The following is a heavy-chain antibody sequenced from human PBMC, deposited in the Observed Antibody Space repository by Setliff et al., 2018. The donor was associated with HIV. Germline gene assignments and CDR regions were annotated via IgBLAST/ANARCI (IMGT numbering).Heavy chain of an antibody. V-gene: IGHV4-39*07. CDR1: GDSISSDSYY. CDR2: IYYSGST. J-gene: IGHJ2*01. D-gene: IGHD3-3*01. Sequence: PSETLSLTCDVSGDSISSDSYYWAWIRQPPGKGLEWIGTIYYSGSTHYNPSLKSRLTISVDMSKNQLSLKLSSVTAADTAVYYCLLWTGYYTYWFFDLWGRGALVTVSS. CDR3: LLWTGYYTYWFFDL.